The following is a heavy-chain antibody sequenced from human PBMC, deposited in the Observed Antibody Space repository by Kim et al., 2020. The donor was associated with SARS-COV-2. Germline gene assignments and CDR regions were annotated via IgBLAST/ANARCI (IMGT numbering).Heavy chain of an antibody. Sequence: ADSVKGRFTISRDNAKNSLYLQMNSLRAEDTAVYYCASMYSSSSTYFDYWGQGTLVTVSS. CDR3: ASMYSSSSTYFDY. V-gene: IGHV3-21*01. J-gene: IGHJ4*02. D-gene: IGHD6-6*01.